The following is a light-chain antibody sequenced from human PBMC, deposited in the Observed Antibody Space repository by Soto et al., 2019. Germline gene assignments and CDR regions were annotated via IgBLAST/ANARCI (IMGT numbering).Light chain of an antibody. CDR2: DAS. CDR3: QQYNSYSPT. Sequence: DIQMTQSPSTLSASVGDRVTITCRASQSISSWLAWYQQKPGKAPKLLIYDASSLESGVPSRFSGSGSGTEVTLTISSLQPDDFANYYCQQYNSYSPTFGGGTKVEIK. CDR1: QSISSW. V-gene: IGKV1-5*01. J-gene: IGKJ4*01.